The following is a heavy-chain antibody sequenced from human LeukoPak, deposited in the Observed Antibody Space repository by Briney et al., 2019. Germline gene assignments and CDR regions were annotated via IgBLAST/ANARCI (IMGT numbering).Heavy chain of an antibody. D-gene: IGHD6-13*01. CDR3: ARDALTAEQPAGKFDP. Sequence: GASVKVSCKASGGTFSSYAISWVRQAPGQGLEWMGRIIPIFGTANYAQKFQGRVTITTDESTSTAYMELSGLRSEDTAVYYCARDALTAEQPAGKFDPWGQGTLVTVSS. V-gene: IGHV1-69*05. J-gene: IGHJ5*02. CDR2: IIPIFGTA. CDR1: GGTFSSYA.